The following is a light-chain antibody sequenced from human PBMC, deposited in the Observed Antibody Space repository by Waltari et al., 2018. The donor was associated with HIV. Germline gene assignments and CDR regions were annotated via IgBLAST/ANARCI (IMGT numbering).Light chain of an antibody. Sequence: ELTQPPSVSVPSGQTASIPCSGETLADNFPCWYQQKPGQPPILLVYQGSRRPSGIPERFSASKSANTATLTIRGAQPLDEAEYFCQAWDANHVIFGGGTTLTVL. CDR3: QAWDANHVI. J-gene: IGLJ2*01. CDR1: TLADNF. V-gene: IGLV3-1*01. CDR2: QGS.